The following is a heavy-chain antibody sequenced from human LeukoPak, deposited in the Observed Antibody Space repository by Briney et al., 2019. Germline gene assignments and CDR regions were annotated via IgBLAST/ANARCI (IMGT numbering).Heavy chain of an antibody. CDR3: ARGRYCSGGSRYRYWYFDL. CDR1: GGSFSGYY. Sequence: SETLSLTCAVYGGSFSGYYWSWIRQPPGKGLEWIGEINHSGSTNYNPSLKGRVTISVDTSKNQFSLKLSSVTAADTAVYYCARGRYCSGGSRYRYWYFDLWGRGTLVTVSS. D-gene: IGHD2-15*01. V-gene: IGHV4-34*01. CDR2: INHSGST. J-gene: IGHJ2*01.